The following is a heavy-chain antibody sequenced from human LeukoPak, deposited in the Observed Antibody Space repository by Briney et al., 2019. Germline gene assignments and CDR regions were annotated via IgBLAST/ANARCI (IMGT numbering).Heavy chain of an antibody. J-gene: IGHJ4*02. CDR1: GFTFSSYA. CDR2: ISASGSKI. CDR3: ARERVACNGDCYDY. Sequence: GGSLRLSCAASGFTFSSYAMNWVRQAPGKGLEWVSYISASGSKIYYAGSVKGRFTISRDNAKNSLYLQMNSLRADDTAVYYCARERVACNGDCYDYWGQGTLATVSS. D-gene: IGHD2/OR15-2a*01. V-gene: IGHV3-48*04.